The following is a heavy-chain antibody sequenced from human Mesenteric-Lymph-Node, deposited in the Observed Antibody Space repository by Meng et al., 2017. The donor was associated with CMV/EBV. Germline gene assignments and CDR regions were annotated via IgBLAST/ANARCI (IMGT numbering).Heavy chain of an antibody. CDR2: IIPILGIA. J-gene: IGHJ6*02. CDR3: ATLYALRDYYYYGMGV. Sequence: SVKVSCKASGGTFSSYAISWVRQAPGQGLEWMGGIIPILGIANYAQKFQGRVTITADKSTSTAYMELSSLRSEDTAVYYCATLYALRDYYYYGMGVWGQGTTVTVSS. CDR1: GGTFSSYA. D-gene: IGHD2-2*02. V-gene: IGHV1-69*10.